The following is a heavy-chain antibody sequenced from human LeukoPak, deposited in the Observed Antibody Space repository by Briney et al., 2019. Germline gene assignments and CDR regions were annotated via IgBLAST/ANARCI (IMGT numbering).Heavy chain of an antibody. J-gene: IGHJ4*02. V-gene: IGHV4-34*01. CDR2: INHSGST. CDR1: GESFSGYY. Sequence: SETLSLTCAVYGESFSGYYWSWIRQPPGKGLEWIGEINHSGSTNYNPSLKSRVTISVDTSKNQFSLKLSSVTAADTAVYYCVVSGYYYEVDYWGQGTLVTVSS. CDR3: VVSGYYYEVDY. D-gene: IGHD3-22*01.